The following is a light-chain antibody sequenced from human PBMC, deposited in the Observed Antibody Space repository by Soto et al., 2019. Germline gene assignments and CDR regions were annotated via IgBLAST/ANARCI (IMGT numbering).Light chain of an antibody. CDR3: QQYDNLPIA. CDR2: DVS. CDR1: QDVGRW. Sequence: DIQMTQSPSSLSASVGDTVTITCRSSQDVGRWLSWYQHKPGKAPKLLIYDVSNLETGVPSRFSGSGSGTDFTFTISSLQPEDIATYYCQQYDNLPIAFGQGTRLEIK. J-gene: IGKJ5*01. V-gene: IGKV1-33*01.